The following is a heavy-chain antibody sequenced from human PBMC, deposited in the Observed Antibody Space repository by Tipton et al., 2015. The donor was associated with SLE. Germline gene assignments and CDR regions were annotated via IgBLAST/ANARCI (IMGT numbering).Heavy chain of an antibody. CDR1: GASIKSGSYF. Sequence: TLSLTCTVSGASIKSGSYFWTWIRQPAGKGLEWIGRMFSSGDTNYNPSLKSRLTMSVDTSKNQFSLTVNSVTAADTAVYFCARGPYYDGSGSYYPGAFDYWGQGTLVTVSS. CDR3: ARGPYYDGSGSYYPGAFDY. J-gene: IGHJ4*02. CDR2: MFSSGDT. V-gene: IGHV4-61*02. D-gene: IGHD3-10*01.